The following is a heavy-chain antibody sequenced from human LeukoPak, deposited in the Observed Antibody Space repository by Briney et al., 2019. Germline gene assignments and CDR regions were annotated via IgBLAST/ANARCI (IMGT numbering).Heavy chain of an antibody. CDR1: GFTFCSYV. CDR3: AKAKNTLIVVANPNAGALDI. J-gene: IGHJ3*02. D-gene: IGHD3-22*01. V-gene: IGHV3-23*01. Sequence: RGCLRLSCAASGFTFCSYVMHWGCQGLGEGLEWGSGISGSGSSTYSADSVKGRFTISRDNSNNTLYLQMNSLRAEDTALYYYAKAKNTLIVVANPNAGALDIWGQGTMVTVSS. CDR2: ISGSGSST.